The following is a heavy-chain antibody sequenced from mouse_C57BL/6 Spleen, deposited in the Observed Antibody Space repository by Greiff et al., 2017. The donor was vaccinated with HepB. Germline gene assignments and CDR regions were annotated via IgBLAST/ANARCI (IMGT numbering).Heavy chain of an antibody. V-gene: IGHV1-64*01. D-gene: IGHD3-2*02. CDR2: IHPNSGST. CDR1: GYTFTSYW. J-gene: IGHJ2*01. CDR3: ARREDSSGPAHYFDY. Sequence: VQLQQSGAELVKPGASVKLSCKASGYTFTSYWMHWVKQRPGQGLEWIGMIHPNSGSTNYNEKFKSKATLTVDKSSSTAYMQLSSLTSEDSAVYYCARREDSSGPAHYFDYWGQGTTLTVSS.